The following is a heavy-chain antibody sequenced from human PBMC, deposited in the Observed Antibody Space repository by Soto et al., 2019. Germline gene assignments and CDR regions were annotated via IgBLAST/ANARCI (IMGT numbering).Heavy chain of an antibody. V-gene: IGHV3-30*18. CDR2: ISYDGSNK. J-gene: IGHJ6*02. CDR3: ANSAPLGYCSGGSCYSGELGYYYGMDV. Sequence: HPGGSLRLSCAASGFTFSSYGMHWVRQAPGKGLEWVAVISYDGSNKYYADSVKGRFTISRDNSKNTLYLQMNSLRAEDTAVYYCANSAPLGYCSGGSCYSGELGYYYGMDVWGQGTTVTVSS. D-gene: IGHD2-15*01. CDR1: GFTFSSYG.